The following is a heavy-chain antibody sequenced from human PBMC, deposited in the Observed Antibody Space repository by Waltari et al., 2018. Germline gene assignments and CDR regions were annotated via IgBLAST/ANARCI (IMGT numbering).Heavy chain of an antibody. J-gene: IGHJ4*02. D-gene: IGHD4-17*01. Sequence: QVQLQESGPGLVKPSQTLSLPCTVSGGSISSGGYYWSWIGPHPGKVLEWIGYIEYRGSAYYNASLKGLVTIAVDASKNQFSLKLSSVTAADTAVYYCASVVADDYGDYNFDYWGQGTLVTVSS. CDR3: ASVVADDYGDYNFDY. V-gene: IGHV4-31*01. CDR2: IEYRGSA. CDR1: GGSISSGGYY.